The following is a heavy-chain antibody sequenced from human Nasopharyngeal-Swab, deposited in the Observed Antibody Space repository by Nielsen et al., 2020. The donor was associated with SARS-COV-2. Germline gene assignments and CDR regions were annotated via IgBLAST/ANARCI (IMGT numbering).Heavy chain of an antibody. D-gene: IGHD2-2*01. J-gene: IGHJ6*02. V-gene: IGHV3-74*01. CDR3: ARDKVVVVSAAIYYYGMDV. Sequence: GESLKISCAASGFTFSSYWMHWVRQAPGKGLVWVSRINSDGSSTSYADSVKGRFTISRDNAKNTLYLQMNSLRAEDTAVYYCARDKVVVVSAAIYYYGMDVWGQGTTVTVSS. CDR2: INSDGSST. CDR1: GFTFSSYW.